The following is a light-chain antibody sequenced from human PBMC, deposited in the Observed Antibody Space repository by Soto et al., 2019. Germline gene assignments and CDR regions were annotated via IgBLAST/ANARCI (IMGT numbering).Light chain of an antibody. Sequence: QSVLTQPPSASETPGQRVTMSCAGSTSNIGSNYVYWYQQLPGTAPKLLIYRNNQRPSGVPDRFSGSKSGTSASLAISGLRSEDEADYYCAAWDDSLSGYVFGTGTKLTVL. V-gene: IGLV1-47*01. CDR3: AAWDDSLSGYV. CDR1: TSNIGSNY. J-gene: IGLJ1*01. CDR2: RNN.